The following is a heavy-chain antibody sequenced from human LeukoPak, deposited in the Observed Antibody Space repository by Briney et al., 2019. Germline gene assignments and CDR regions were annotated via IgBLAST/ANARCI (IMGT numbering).Heavy chain of an antibody. CDR3: AKEDNGDSFDY. V-gene: IGHV3-30*18. CDR2: VSFDGSDK. J-gene: IGHJ4*02. CDR1: GFTFSSYG. Sequence: GGSLRLSCAASGFTFSSYGMHWVRQAPRKGLEWVAVVSFDGSDKYYADSVKGRFTISRDNSKNTLYLQMNSLRAEDTAVYYCAKEDNGDSFDYWGQGTLVTVSS. D-gene: IGHD2-21*01.